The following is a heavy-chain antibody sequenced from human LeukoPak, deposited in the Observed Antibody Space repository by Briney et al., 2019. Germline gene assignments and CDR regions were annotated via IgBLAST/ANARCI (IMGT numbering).Heavy chain of an antibody. D-gene: IGHD2-21*02. CDR1: GFSFSTYG. CDR3: VKSGGYATAIRYFDL. Sequence: GGSLRLSCVASGFSFSTYGLHWVRQAPGKGLEWVSYISISSSTLYYTDSVKGRFTISRDNAKNSLYLQMDSLRTEDTALYYCVKSGGYATAIRYFDLWGRGTLVTVSS. CDR2: ISISSSTL. J-gene: IGHJ2*01. V-gene: IGHV3-48*01.